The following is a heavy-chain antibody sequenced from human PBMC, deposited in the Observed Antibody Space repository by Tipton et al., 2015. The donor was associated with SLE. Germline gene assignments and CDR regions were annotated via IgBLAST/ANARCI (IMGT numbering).Heavy chain of an antibody. CDR1: GFTVSSNY. Sequence: SLRLSCAASGFTVSSNYMSWVRQAPGKGLEWVSVIYSGGSTYYADSVKGRFTISRDNSKNTLYLQMNSLRAEDTAVYYRASPIAVAGIDAFDIWGQGTMVTVSS. V-gene: IGHV3-53*01. CDR3: ASPIAVAGIDAFDI. D-gene: IGHD6-19*01. J-gene: IGHJ3*02. CDR2: IYSGGST.